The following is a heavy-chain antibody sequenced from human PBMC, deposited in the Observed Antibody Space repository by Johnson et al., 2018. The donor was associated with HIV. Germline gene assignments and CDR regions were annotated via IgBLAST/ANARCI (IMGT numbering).Heavy chain of an antibody. CDR1: GFTFSSYA. V-gene: IGHV3-66*01. J-gene: IGHJ3*02. CDR2: ISSGGDT. Sequence: VQLVESGEGLVQPGGSLRVSCAASGFTFSSYAMSWVRQAPGKGLEWVSVISSGGDTYYADSVKDRFTISRDNSKNTLYLQMNRLRAEDTAVYYCASAPGYSRAFDIWGQGTMVTVST. D-gene: IGHD5-18*01. CDR3: ASAPGYSRAFDI.